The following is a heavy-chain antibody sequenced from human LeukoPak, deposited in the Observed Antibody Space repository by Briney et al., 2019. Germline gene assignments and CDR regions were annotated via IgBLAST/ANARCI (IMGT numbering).Heavy chain of an antibody. CDR3: ASPRGGHDYGDPNDAFDI. D-gene: IGHD4-17*01. J-gene: IGHJ3*02. CDR1: GFTFSSYS. V-gene: IGHV3-48*01. CDR2: ISSSSSTI. Sequence: PGGSLRLSCAASGFTFSSYSMNWVRQAPGKGLEWVSYISSSSSTIYYADSVKGRFTISRDNAKNSLYLQMNSLRAEDTAVYYCASPRGGHDYGDPNDAFDIWGQGTMVTVSS.